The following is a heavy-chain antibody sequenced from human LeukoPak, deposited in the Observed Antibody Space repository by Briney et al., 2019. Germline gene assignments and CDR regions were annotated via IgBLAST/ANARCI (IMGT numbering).Heavy chain of an antibody. J-gene: IGHJ4*02. CDR1: GGSISSYY. V-gene: IGHV4-59*01. CDR2: IYYSGST. D-gene: IGHD5-24*01. Sequence: SETLSLTCTVSGGSISSYYWSWIRQPPGKGLEWIGYIYYSGSTNYIPSLKSRVTISVDTSKNQFSLKLSSVTAADTAVYYCARDYYGMATMFDYWGQGTLVTVSS. CDR3: ARDYYGMATMFDY.